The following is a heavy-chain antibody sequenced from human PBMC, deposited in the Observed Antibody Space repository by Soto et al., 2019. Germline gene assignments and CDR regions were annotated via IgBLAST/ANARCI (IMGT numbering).Heavy chain of an antibody. J-gene: IGHJ4*02. CDR2: INAGNGNT. V-gene: IGHV1-3*01. Sequence: ASVKVSCKASGYTFTSYAMHWVRRAPGQRLEWMGWINAGNGNTKYSQKFQGRVTITRDTSASTAYMELSSLRSEDTAVYYCARSGPYSSSWYYFDYWGQGTLVTVSS. CDR1: GYTFTSYA. D-gene: IGHD6-13*01. CDR3: ARSGPYSSSWYYFDY.